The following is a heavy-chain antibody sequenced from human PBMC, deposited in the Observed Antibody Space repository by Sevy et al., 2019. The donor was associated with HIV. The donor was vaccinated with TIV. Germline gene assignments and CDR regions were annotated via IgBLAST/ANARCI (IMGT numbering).Heavy chain of an antibody. Sequence: GGSLRLSCAASGFTVSSNYMSWVRQAPGKGLEWVSVIYSGGSTYYADSVKGRFTISRDNSKNTLYLQMNSLRAEDTAVYYCPRDPGYSYGLGYYYGMDVWGQGTTVTVSS. CDR1: GFTVSSNY. CDR3: PRDPGYSYGLGYYYGMDV. V-gene: IGHV3-53*01. J-gene: IGHJ6*02. CDR2: IYSGGST. D-gene: IGHD5-18*01.